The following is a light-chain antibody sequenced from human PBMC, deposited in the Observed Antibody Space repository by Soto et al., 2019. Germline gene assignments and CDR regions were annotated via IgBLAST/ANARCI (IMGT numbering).Light chain of an antibody. CDR2: TTS. CDR3: MLGLGAGIFV. CDR1: SGSVSTNHF. V-gene: IGLV8-61*01. Sequence: QTVVTQEPSFSVSPGGTVTLTCGLTSGSVSTNHFPSWYQQTPGQPPRTLIYTTSTRSSGVPDRFSGSILENKAALTITGAQADDESDYYCMLGLGAGIFVFGGGTKLTVL. J-gene: IGLJ2*01.